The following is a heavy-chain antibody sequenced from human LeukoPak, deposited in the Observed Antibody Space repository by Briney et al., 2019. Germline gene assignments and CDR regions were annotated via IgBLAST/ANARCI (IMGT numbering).Heavy chain of an antibody. CDR1: GGSISSSSYY. CDR2: IYYSGST. V-gene: IGHV4-39*01. CDR3: ARSGGIAVAGNWFDP. D-gene: IGHD6-19*01. Sequence: SETLSLTCTVSGGSISSSSYYWGWIRQPPGKGLEWIGSIYYSGSTYYNPSLKSRVTISLYTSKNQFSLKLRYVTAVETAVYYCARSGGIAVAGNWFDPWGQGTLVTVSS. J-gene: IGHJ5*02.